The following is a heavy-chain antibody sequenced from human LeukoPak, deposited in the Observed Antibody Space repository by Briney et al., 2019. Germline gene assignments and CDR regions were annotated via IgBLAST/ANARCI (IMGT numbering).Heavy chain of an antibody. CDR1: GYSISSGYY. CDR3: ASSKWELPSPLFDY. V-gene: IGHV4-38-2*01. CDR2: IYHSGST. Sequence: PSETLSLTCAVSGYSISSGYYWGWIRQPPGKGLEWIGSIYHSGSTYYNPSLKSRVTISVDTSKNQFSLKLSSVTAADTAVYYCASSKWELPSPLFDYWGQGTLVTVSS. D-gene: IGHD1-26*01. J-gene: IGHJ4*02.